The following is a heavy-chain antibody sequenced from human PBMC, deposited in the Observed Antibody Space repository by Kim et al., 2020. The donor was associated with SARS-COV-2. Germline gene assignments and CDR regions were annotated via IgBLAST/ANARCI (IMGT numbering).Heavy chain of an antibody. CDR1: GFTFSSYA. Sequence: GGSLRLSCAASGFTFSSYAMSWVRQAPGKGLEWVSAISGSGGSTYYADSVKGRFTISRDNSKNTLYLQMNSLRAEDTAVYYCAKGDSSGWTYYYYGMDVWGQGTTVTVSS. J-gene: IGHJ6*02. CDR2: ISGSGGST. D-gene: IGHD6-19*01. V-gene: IGHV3-23*01. CDR3: AKGDSSGWTYYYYGMDV.